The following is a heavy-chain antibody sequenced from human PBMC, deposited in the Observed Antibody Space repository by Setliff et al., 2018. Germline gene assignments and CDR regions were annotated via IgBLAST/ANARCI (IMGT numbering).Heavy chain of an antibody. CDR1: GDSINNFY. CDR2: IYYNGDT. D-gene: IGHD3-16*01. J-gene: IGHJ2*01. CDR3: VRGGSSVWAWYFDL. V-gene: IGHV4-59*01. Sequence: SETLSLTCSVSGDSINNFYWNWLRQTPGKGLEWVGHIYYNGDTKYNPSLQSRVTMSVDTSKNQFSLKLTSVTAADTAVYYCVRGGSSVWAWYFDLWGRGTLVTVSS.